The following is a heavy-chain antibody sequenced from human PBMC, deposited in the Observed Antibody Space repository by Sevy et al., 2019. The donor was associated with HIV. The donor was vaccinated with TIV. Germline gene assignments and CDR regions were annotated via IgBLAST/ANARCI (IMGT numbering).Heavy chain of an antibody. Sequence: GGSLRLSCAASGFPFNDHAMHWVRLVPGKGLEWVSGISWNSRNIGYADSVKGRFTISRDNTRHSVYLEMHSLRPEDMALYYCAKDINRGCDGVNCYSYYYYFYGLDVWGQGTTVTVSS. D-gene: IGHD2-21*01. CDR1: GFPFNDHA. V-gene: IGHV3-9*03. J-gene: IGHJ6*02. CDR3: AKDINRGCDGVNCYSYYYYFYGLDV. CDR2: ISWNSRNI.